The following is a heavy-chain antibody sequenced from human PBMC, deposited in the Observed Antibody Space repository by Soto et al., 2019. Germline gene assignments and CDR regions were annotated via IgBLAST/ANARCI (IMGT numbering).Heavy chain of an antibody. CDR2: ISGSGDGT. V-gene: IGHV3-23*01. D-gene: IGHD5-18*01. Sequence: GSLRLSCAASGFTFSSFALSWVRQAPGKGLEWVSAISGSGDGTDYADSVKGRFTISRDNSKNTLYLQMNSLRAEDTAVYYCAGPGYSSQDYWGQGALVTVYS. CDR1: GFTFSSFA. CDR3: AGPGYSSQDY. J-gene: IGHJ4*02.